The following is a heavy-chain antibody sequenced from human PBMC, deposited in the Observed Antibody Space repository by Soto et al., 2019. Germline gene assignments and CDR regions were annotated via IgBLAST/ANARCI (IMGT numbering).Heavy chain of an antibody. CDR2: IYPGDSDT. Sequence: GESLKISCKGSGYSFTSYWIGWVRQMPGKGLEWMGIIYPGDSDTRYSPSFQGQVTISADKSIRTAYLQWSSLKASDTAMYYCARRSSSWYREIYYYYMDVWGKGTTVTVSS. V-gene: IGHV5-51*01. D-gene: IGHD6-13*01. CDR1: GYSFTSYW. CDR3: ARRSSSWYREIYYYYMDV. J-gene: IGHJ6*03.